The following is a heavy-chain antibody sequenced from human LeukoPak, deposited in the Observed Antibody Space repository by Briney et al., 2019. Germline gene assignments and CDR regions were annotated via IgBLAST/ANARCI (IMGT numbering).Heavy chain of an antibody. CDR1: GGSISSGDYY. CDR3: ARDRPHDFWSGYSLDAFDI. V-gene: IGHV4-30-4*01. J-gene: IGHJ3*02. Sequence: PSETLSLTCTVSGGSISSGDYYWSWIRQPPGKGLEWIGYIYYSGSTYYNPSLKSRVTISVDTSKNQFSLKLSSATAADTAVYYCARDRPHDFWSGYSLDAFDIWGQGTMVTVSS. CDR2: IYYSGST. D-gene: IGHD3-3*01.